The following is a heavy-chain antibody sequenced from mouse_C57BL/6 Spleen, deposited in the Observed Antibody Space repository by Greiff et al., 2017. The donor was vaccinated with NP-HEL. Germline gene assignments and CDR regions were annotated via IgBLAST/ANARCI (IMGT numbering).Heavy chain of an antibody. CDR1: GYTFTDYA. J-gene: IGHJ2*01. V-gene: IGHV1-67*01. CDR3: ARRGYYGSSYGRDYFDY. D-gene: IGHD1-1*01. CDR2: ISTDYGDA. Sequence: QVKLQQSGPELVRPGVSVKISCKGSGYTFTDYAMNWVKQSHAKSLEWIGVISTDYGDASYNQKVNDKATMTVDKSSSTANMELARLTSEDYAVYYCARRGYYGSSYGRDYFDYWGQGTTLTVSS.